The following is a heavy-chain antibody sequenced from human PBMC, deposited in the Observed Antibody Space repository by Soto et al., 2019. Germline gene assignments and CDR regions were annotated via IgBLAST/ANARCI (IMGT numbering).Heavy chain of an antibody. Sequence: SETLSLTCTVSGGSISSSSYYWGWIRQPPGKGLEWIGSIYYSGSTYYNPSLKSRVTISVDTSKNQFSLKLSSVTAADTAVYYCARHTIFGVVMGVQDDWGQGTLVTVSS. CDR2: IYYSGST. CDR3: ARHTIFGVVMGVQDD. V-gene: IGHV4-39*01. D-gene: IGHD3-3*01. J-gene: IGHJ4*02. CDR1: GGSISSSSYY.